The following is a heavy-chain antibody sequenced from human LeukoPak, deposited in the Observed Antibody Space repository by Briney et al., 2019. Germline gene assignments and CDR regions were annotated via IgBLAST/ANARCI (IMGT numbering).Heavy chain of an antibody. CDR3: ARVWSVGVVPL. CDR2: IIPIFGTA. V-gene: IGHV1-69*13. J-gene: IGHJ4*02. D-gene: IGHD3-3*01. CDR1: GGTFSSYA. Sequence: GASVKVSCKASGGTFSSYAISWARQAPGQGLEWMGGIIPIFGTANYAQKFQGRVTITADESTSTAYMELSSLRSEDTAVYYCARVWSVGVVPLWGQGTLVTVSS.